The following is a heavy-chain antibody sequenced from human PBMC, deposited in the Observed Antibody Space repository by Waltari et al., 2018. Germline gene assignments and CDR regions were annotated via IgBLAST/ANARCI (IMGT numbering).Heavy chain of an antibody. CDR1: GFSFSNYE. CDR2: ISPSINTI. V-gene: IGHV3-48*03. CDR3: ARWVLPIDY. J-gene: IGHJ4*02. D-gene: IGHD1-26*01. Sequence: VQLGESGGGLVLPGGSLRLSCAASGFSFSNYEMTWVRQAPGKGLEWLSYISPSINTINYAGALKGRFSISIDNAKNSLFLQMNGLRAEDTAVYYCARWVLPIDYWGLGTLVTVSS.